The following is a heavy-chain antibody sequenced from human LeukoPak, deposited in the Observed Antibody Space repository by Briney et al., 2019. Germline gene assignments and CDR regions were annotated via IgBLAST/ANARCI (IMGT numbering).Heavy chain of an antibody. CDR1: GYTFTSYY. J-gene: IGHJ4*02. CDR2: INPSGGST. D-gene: IGHD5-12*01. Sequence: APVKVSCKASGYTFTSYYMHWVRQAPGQGLEWMGIINPSGGSTSYAQKFQGRVTMTRDTSTSTVYMELSSLRSEDTAVYYCARDGYSGYVGHWGQGTLVTVSS. V-gene: IGHV1-46*01. CDR3: ARDGYSGYVGH.